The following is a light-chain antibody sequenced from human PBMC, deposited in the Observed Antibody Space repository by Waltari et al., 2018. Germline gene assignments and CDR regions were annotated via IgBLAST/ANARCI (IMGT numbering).Light chain of an antibody. Sequence: QSALTQPASVSGSLGQSITISCTGTNSDFGSYNALSWHQQHPRKAPKPLLYGVTKRPSGVSTRFSGSKSGNTASMTISGLQAEDEADYYCSSYAGDNIVVFGGGTRLTVV. V-gene: IGLV2-23*02. CDR2: GVT. CDR3: SSYAGDNIVV. CDR1: NSDFGSYNA. J-gene: IGLJ2*01.